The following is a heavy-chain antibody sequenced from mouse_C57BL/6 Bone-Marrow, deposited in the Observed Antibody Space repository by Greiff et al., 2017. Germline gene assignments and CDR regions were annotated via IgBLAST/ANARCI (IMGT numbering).Heavy chain of an antibody. CDR3: ARSITTVVAPDY. CDR2: ISSGGSYT. Sequence: EVQLVESGGDLVKPGGSLKLSCAASGFTFSSYGMSWVRQTPDKRLEWVATISSGGSYTYYPDSVKGRFTISRDNAKKTLYLQMSSLKSEDTAMYYCARSITTVVAPDYWGQGTTLTVSS. V-gene: IGHV5-6*01. J-gene: IGHJ2*01. D-gene: IGHD1-1*01. CDR1: GFTFSSYG.